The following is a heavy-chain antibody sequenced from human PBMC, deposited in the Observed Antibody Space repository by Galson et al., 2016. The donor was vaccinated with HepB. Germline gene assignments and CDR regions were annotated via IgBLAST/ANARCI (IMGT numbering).Heavy chain of an antibody. Sequence: SLRLSCAAPGFTFSRAWMNWVRQAPGKGLEWVGRIKSYTDGGTTEYAAPMKGRFTFSRDESNNRLYLQMNSLKTEDTAVYYCTTSSTRGYTYGPSAYWGRGTLVAVSS. V-gene: IGHV3-15*01. CDR3: TTSSTRGYTYGPSAY. CDR2: IKSYTDGGTT. J-gene: IGHJ4*02. D-gene: IGHD5-18*01. CDR1: GFTFSRAW.